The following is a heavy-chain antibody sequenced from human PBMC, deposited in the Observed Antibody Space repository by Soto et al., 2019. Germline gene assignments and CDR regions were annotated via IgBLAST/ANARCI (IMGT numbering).Heavy chain of an antibody. CDR3: PRESRPGYSSGCYSLDY. CDR2: FSNSGTTK. Sequence: TGGSLRLSWAASGFTFSDYYMSWVRQAPGKGLEWVSYFSNSGTTKYYADSVKGRLTISRDDAKNSLYLQMNSLRAEDTAAYYCPRESRPGYSSGCYSLDYCGQGALVAVSS. D-gene: IGHD6-19*01. V-gene: IGHV3-11*01. J-gene: IGHJ4*02. CDR1: GFTFSDYY.